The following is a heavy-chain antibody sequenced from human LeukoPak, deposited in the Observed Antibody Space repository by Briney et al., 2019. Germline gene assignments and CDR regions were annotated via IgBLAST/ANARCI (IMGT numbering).Heavy chain of an antibody. CDR2: IYYSGSA. CDR3: ARGGTQLTFPV. Sequence: SETLSLTCTVSGGSISSYYWSWIRQPPGKGLEWIGYIYYSGSANYNPSLKSRVTMSVDTSKNQFSLKLASVSAADTAVYYCARGGTQLTFPVWGQGTLVTVSS. D-gene: IGHD4/OR15-4a*01. J-gene: IGHJ4*02. CDR1: GGSISSYY. V-gene: IGHV4-59*01.